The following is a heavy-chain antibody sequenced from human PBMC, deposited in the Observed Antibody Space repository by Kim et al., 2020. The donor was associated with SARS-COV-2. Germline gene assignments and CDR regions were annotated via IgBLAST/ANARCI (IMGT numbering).Heavy chain of an antibody. J-gene: IGHJ4*02. Sequence: SETLSLTCTVSGGSISSSSYYWGWIRQPPGKGLEWIGSIYYSGSTYYNPSLKSRVTISVDTSKNQFSLKLSSVTAADTAVYYCAAQQLPGGIDYWGQGTLVTVSS. V-gene: IGHV4-39*01. CDR2: IYYSGST. CDR3: AAQQLPGGIDY. CDR1: GGSISSSSYY. D-gene: IGHD6-13*01.